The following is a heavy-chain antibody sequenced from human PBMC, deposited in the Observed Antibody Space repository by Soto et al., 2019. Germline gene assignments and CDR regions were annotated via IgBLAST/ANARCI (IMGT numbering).Heavy chain of an antibody. CDR3: ARDFAVGWVDP. CDR1: GYTFTSYS. J-gene: IGHJ5*02. Sequence: QVQLVQSGAEVKKPGASVKVSCKTSGYTFTSYSISWVRQAPGQGLEWMGWINVYNGNKKYAQNLQGRVTMTTDTAARTDYMELRSLRSDDTAVYYCARDFAVGWVDPWGQGTLVTVSS. V-gene: IGHV1-18*01. CDR2: INVYNGNK. D-gene: IGHD2-2*01.